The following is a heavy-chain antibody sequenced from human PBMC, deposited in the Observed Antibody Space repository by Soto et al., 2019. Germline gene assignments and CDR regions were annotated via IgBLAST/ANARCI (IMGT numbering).Heavy chain of an antibody. CDR1: GVTFSSYS. V-gene: IGHV3-30*18. CDR2: ISYDGSNK. D-gene: IGHD2-15*01. J-gene: IGHJ3*02. CDR3: AKPMDTVVTGDAFDI. Sequence: XGSLRLSCAAAGVTFSSYSMHWVRQAPGKGLEWVAVISYDGSNKYYADSVKGRFTISRDNSKNTLYLQMNSLRAEDTAVYYCAKPMDTVVTGDAFDIWGQGSMVTVSS.